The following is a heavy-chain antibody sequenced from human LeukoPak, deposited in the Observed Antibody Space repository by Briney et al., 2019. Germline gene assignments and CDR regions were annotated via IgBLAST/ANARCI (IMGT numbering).Heavy chain of an antibody. CDR3: ARLNKGSSSWYWGYNWFDP. J-gene: IGHJ5*02. D-gene: IGHD6-13*01. V-gene: IGHV1-2*02. CDR2: INPNSGGT. Sequence: ASVKVTCKASGYTFTVYYMHWVRQAPGQGLEWMGWINPNSGGTNYAQKFQGRVTMTRDTSISTAYMELSRLRSDDTAVYYCARLNKGSSSWYWGYNWFDPWGQGTLVTVSS. CDR1: GYTFTVYY.